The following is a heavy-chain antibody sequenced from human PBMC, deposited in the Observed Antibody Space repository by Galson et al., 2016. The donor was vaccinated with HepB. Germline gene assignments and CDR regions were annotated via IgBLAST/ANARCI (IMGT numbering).Heavy chain of an antibody. Sequence: SLRLSCAASGFTFSAYAMNWVRQAPGKGLEWVSTISDSGITTYYADSVKGRFTTSRDNSKNTLYLQMYSLRAEDTAVYYCAKDSVARAYCSGDCYWGQGTLVTGSS. D-gene: IGHD2-21*02. V-gene: IGHV3-23*01. J-gene: IGHJ4*02. CDR3: AKDSVARAYCSGDCY. CDR1: GFTFSAYA. CDR2: ISDSGITT.